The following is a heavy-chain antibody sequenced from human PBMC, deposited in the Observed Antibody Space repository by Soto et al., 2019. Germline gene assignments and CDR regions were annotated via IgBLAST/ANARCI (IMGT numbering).Heavy chain of an antibody. D-gene: IGHD3-10*01. CDR2: ITSSSSPT. J-gene: IGHJ4*02. Sequence: EVQLVESGGGLVQPGGSLRLSCVASGFNFNDYSMHWVRQAPGKGLEWISYITSSSSPTYYADSVKGRFTISRDNVENSLYLQMNSLGAEDTGLYFCARDRGGGGFSHWGQGTLVTVSS. CDR3: ARDRGGGGFSH. CDR1: GFNFNDYS. V-gene: IGHV3-48*01.